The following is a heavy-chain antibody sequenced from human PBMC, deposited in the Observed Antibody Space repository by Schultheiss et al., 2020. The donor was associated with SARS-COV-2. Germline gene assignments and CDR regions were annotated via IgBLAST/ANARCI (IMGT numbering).Heavy chain of an antibody. J-gene: IGHJ4*02. Sequence: GGSLRLSCAASGFTFSSYWMSWVRQAPGKGLEWVANIKQDGSVTYYVDSVKGRFTISRDNAKNSVSLQMSSLRAEDTAVYHCARDCSANTCYRGVHFDNWVQGTRVTVSS. V-gene: IGHV3-7*04. D-gene: IGHD3-16*01. CDR2: IKQDGSVT. CDR3: ARDCSANTCYRGVHFDN. CDR1: GFTFSSYW.